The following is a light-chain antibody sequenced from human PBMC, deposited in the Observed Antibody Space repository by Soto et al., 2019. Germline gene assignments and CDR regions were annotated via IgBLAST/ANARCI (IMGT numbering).Light chain of an antibody. J-gene: IGLJ3*02. CDR1: SSNIGSNA. Sequence: QSVLTQPPSASGTPGQRVTISCSGSSSNIGSNAFSWYQQLPGTAPKVLIYSNNQRPSGVPDRFSGSKSGTSASLAISGLQSEDDADYYCATWDASLNGWVFGGGTKLTVL. V-gene: IGLV1-44*01. CDR3: ATWDASLNGWV. CDR2: SNN.